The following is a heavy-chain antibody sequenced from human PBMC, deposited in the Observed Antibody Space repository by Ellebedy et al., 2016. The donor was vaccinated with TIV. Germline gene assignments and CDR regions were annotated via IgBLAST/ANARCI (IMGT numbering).Heavy chain of an antibody. D-gene: IGHD4-17*01. CDR1: GFTFSNFA. CDR2: ISASSGSA. J-gene: IGHJ4*02. CDR3: ARRKGDGAYVYYFDY. Sequence: GGSLRLSXVGSGFTFSNFAFHWVRQAPGKGLEWVSSISASSGSAYYTDSVKGRFTVSRDNSKSTLFLQMNSLRAEDTAVYYCARRKGDGAYVYYFDYWGQGTLVTVSS. V-gene: IGHV3-23*01.